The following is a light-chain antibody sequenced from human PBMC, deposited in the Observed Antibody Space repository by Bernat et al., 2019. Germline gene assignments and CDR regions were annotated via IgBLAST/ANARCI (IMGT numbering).Light chain of an antibody. CDR2: AAS. CDR3: QQLYSSPWT. Sequence: DIQLTQSPSFLSASVGDRVTITCRASQGISSSLAWYQHKPGKAPKLLIYAASILQSWVPSRFSGSGSETEFTLTISSLQPEDFATYSCQQLYSSPWTFGQGTKVVFK. V-gene: IGKV1-9*01. J-gene: IGKJ1*01. CDR1: QGISSS.